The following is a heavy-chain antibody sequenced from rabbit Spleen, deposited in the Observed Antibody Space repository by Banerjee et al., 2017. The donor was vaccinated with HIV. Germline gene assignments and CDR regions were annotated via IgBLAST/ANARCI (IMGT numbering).Heavy chain of an antibody. V-gene: IGHV1S45*01. CDR3: GRELDDVSGCNFSL. CDR2: INAGTGKP. J-gene: IGHJ4*01. CDR1: GFSFSSKDV. Sequence: QEQLVESGGGLVKPEGSLTLSCTVSGFSFSSKDVMCWVRQAPGKGLEWIACINAGTGKPVDTCGVNRLFTIYNTSSTMMFLQTTSTTAADAASYFSGRELDDVSGCNFSLWGPGTLVTVS. D-gene: IGHD1-1*01.